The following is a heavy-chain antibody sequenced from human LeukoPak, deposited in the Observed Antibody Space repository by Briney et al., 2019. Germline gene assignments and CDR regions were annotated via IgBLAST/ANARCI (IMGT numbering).Heavy chain of an antibody. CDR1: GGSISSYY. CDR3: ARAVGSFDWLPLFDY. CDR2: IYHSGIT. J-gene: IGHJ4*02. D-gene: IGHD3-9*01. V-gene: IGHV4-59*08. Sequence: MTSETLSLTCTVSGGSISSYYWSWIRQPPGKGLEWIGNIYHSGITYYTPSLKSRVTISVDTSKNQFYLKLSSVTAADTAVYYCARAVGSFDWLPLFDYWGQGTLVTVSS.